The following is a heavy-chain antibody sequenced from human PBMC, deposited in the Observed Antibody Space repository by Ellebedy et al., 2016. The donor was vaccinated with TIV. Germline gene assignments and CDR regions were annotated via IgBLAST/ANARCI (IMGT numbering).Heavy chain of an antibody. CDR3: ARELIAAAGLGYGMDV. Sequence: GESLKISCAASGFTFSGYYMSWVRQAPGKGLEWVSVIYSGGSTYYADSVKGRFTISRDNSKNTLYLQMNSLRAEDTAVYYCARELIAAAGLGYGMDVWGQGTTVTVSS. D-gene: IGHD6-13*01. J-gene: IGHJ6*02. CDR2: IYSGGST. V-gene: IGHV3-53*01. CDR1: GFTFSGYY.